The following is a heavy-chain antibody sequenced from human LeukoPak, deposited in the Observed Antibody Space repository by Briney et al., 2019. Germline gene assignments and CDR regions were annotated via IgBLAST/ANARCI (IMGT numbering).Heavy chain of an antibody. J-gene: IGHJ5*02. CDR3: ASLVVGGYFTGWFDP. Sequence: PGGSLRLSCAASGFTFSSYSMNWVRQAPGKGLEWVSSISSSSSYIYYADSVKGRFTISRDNAKNSLYLQMNSLRAEDTAVYYCASLVVGGYFTGWFDPWGQGTLVTVSS. V-gene: IGHV3-21*01. CDR2: ISSSSSYI. CDR1: GFTFSSYS. D-gene: IGHD2-21*01.